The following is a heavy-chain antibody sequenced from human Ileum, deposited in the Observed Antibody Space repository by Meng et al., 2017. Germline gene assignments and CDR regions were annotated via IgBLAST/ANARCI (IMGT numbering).Heavy chain of an antibody. D-gene: IGHD1-26*01. CDR3: GRGGSGKDY. J-gene: IGHJ4*02. CDR2: ITYSGST. V-gene: IGHV4-39*07. Sequence: SETLSPTCTVSGGSISIIAFVWAWIRQPPGKGLEWIGHITYSGSTYYNPSLKSRVTISVDASENQFFRKQTTVTAEDTAVYYCGRGGSGKDYWGQGMVVTVSS. CDR1: GGSISIIAFV.